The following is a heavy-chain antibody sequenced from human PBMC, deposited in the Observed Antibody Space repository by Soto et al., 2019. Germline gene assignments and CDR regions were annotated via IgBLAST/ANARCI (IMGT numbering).Heavy chain of an antibody. Sequence: QITLKESGPTLVKPTQTLTLTCTFSGFSLTTDRVGVGWIRQPPGEALEWLAVIYWDDSKTYRPSLESRLTNTKDTSKNQVAITMTNMDSLDTATYYYAHAYGGRSLYWGQGTLVTVSS. CDR2: IYWDDSK. V-gene: IGHV2-5*02. CDR3: AHAYGGRSLY. CDR1: GFSLTTDRVG. J-gene: IGHJ4*02. D-gene: IGHD1-26*01.